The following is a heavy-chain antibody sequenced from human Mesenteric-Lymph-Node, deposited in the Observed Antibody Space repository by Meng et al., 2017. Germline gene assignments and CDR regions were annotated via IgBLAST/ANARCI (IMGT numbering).Heavy chain of an antibody. D-gene: IGHD3-10*01. V-gene: IGHV3-43D*03. CDR1: GFTFDDYA. CDR2: ISWDGGST. CDR3: AKDHQEVRGVMKHYYYYDGMDV. Sequence: GESLKISCAASGFTFDDYAMHWVRQAPGKGLEWVSLISWDGGSTYYADSVKGRFTISRDNSKNSLYLQMNSLRAEDTALYYCAKDHQEVRGVMKHYYYYDGMDVWGQGTTVTVS. J-gene: IGHJ6*02.